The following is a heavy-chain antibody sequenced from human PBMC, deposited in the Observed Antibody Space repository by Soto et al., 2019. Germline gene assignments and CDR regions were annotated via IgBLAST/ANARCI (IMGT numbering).Heavy chain of an antibody. CDR1: GGSFSGYY. CDR2: INHSGST. D-gene: IGHD3-16*01. Sequence: SETLSLTCAVHGGSFSGYYWSWIRQPPGKGLEWIGEINHSGSTNYNPSLKSRVTISVDTSKNQFSLKLSSVTAADTAVYYCAVRKYYYGMDVWGQGTTVTVSS. V-gene: IGHV4-34*01. J-gene: IGHJ6*02. CDR3: AVRKYYYGMDV.